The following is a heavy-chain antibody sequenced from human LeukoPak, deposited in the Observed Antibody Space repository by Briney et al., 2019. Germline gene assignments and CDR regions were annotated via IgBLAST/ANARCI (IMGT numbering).Heavy chain of an antibody. V-gene: IGHV3-74*01. CDR3: VRSGGGFDY. CDR1: GFTFSSYW. Sequence: GGSLRPSCVASGFTFSSYWMHWVRQVPGKGLVWVSHINNDGSDTTYADSVKGRFSIPRDNAKSTLFLQMNSLQAEDTAIYYCVRSGGGFDYWGQGTLVTVSS. D-gene: IGHD1-1*01. J-gene: IGHJ4*02. CDR2: INNDGSDT.